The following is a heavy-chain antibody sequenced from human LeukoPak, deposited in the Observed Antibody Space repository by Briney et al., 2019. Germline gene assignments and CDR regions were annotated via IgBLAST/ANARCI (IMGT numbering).Heavy chain of an antibody. CDR2: INHSGST. D-gene: IGHD6-19*01. CDR3: ARGYISGWRPISGFDY. Sequence: SETLSLTCAVYGGSFSGYYWSWIRQPPGKGLEWIGEINHSGSTNYNPSLKSRVTISVDTSKNQFSLKLSSVTAADTAVYYCARGYISGWRPISGFDYWGQGTLVTVSS. J-gene: IGHJ4*02. V-gene: IGHV4-34*01. CDR1: GGSFSGYY.